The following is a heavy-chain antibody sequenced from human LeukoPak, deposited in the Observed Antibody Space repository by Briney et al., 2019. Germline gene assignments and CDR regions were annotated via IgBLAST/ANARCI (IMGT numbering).Heavy chain of an antibody. V-gene: IGHV4-39*07. D-gene: IGHD6-6*01. Sequence: PSETLSLTCTVSSGSISTSNYYWGWVRQPPGKALEWIGNIFYSGSTYYSPSLKSRVTISLDTSKNQFSLKLSSATAADTAVYYCASYSSSSGYFDYWGQGTLVTVSS. CDR2: IFYSGST. CDR3: ASYSSSSGYFDY. CDR1: SGSISTSNYY. J-gene: IGHJ4*02.